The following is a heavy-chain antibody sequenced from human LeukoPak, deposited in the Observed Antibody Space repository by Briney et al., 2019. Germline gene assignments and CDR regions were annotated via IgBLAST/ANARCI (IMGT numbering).Heavy chain of an antibody. CDR3: ARDPRDGYNYDSGY. Sequence: PGGSLRLSCAASGFTFSTDRMTWVRQAPGKGLEWVSYISSTSTITIYADPVKGRFTISRDNAKNSLYLQMNSLRAEDTAVYYCARDPRDGYNYDSGYWGQGTLVTVSS. V-gene: IGHV3-48*01. D-gene: IGHD5-24*01. CDR2: ISSTSTIT. J-gene: IGHJ4*02. CDR1: GFTFSTDR.